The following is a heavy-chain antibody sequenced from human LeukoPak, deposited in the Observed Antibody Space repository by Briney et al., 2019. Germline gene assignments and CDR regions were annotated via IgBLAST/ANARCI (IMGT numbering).Heavy chain of an antibody. CDR2: ISGYKGNT. D-gene: IGHD1-1*01. CDR1: GYTFTGYY. Sequence: ASVKVSCKASGYTFTGYYMHWVRQAPGQGLEWMGWISGYKGNTNYARKFQGRVTMTTDTSTSTAYMELRSLRSDDTAVYFCSRTVWNDVAAYWGQGTLVTVSS. J-gene: IGHJ4*02. V-gene: IGHV1-18*04. CDR3: SRTVWNDVAAY.